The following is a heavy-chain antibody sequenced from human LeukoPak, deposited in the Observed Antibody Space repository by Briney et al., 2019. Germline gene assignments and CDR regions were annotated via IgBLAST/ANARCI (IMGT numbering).Heavy chain of an antibody. CDR1: GSTFSSYD. D-gene: IGHD6-13*01. J-gene: IGHJ4*02. V-gene: IGHV3-30*04. CDR2: ISNDGSNK. CDR3: ARGGGTYSSSWYDY. Sequence: GGSLRLSCAASGSTFSSYDMHWVCQAPGKGLEWVAVISNDGSNKYYADSVKGRFTISRDNSKNTLYLQMNSLRVEDTAVYYCARGGGTYSSSWYDYWGQGTLVMVSS.